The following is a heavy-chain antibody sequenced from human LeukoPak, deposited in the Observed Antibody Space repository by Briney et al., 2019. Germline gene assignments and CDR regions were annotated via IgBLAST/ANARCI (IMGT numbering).Heavy chain of an antibody. CDR3: AKEAAVADFFDP. J-gene: IGHJ5*02. CDR1: GFTFRSYA. Sequence: PGGSLRLSCTASGFTFRSYAMSWVRQAPGKGLEWVSVIYSGGSTYYADSVKGRFTISRDNSKNTLYLQMNSLRAEDTAVYYCAKEAAVADFFDPWGQGTLVTVSS. CDR2: IYSGGST. V-gene: IGHV3-66*01. D-gene: IGHD6-19*01.